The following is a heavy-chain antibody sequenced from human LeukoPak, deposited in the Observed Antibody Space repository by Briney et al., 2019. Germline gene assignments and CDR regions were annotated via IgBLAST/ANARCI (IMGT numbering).Heavy chain of an antibody. V-gene: IGHV3-74*01. CDR2: INSDGSST. J-gene: IGHJ6*03. CDR1: GFTFSSYW. CDR3: ARWFGELLGIDYYYYMDV. Sequence: GGSLRLSCAASGFTFSSYWMHWVRKAPGKGLVWVSRINSDGSSTSYADSVKGRFTISRDNAKNTLYLQMNSLSAEDTAVYYCARWFGELLGIDYYYYMDVWGKGTTVTISS. D-gene: IGHD3-10*01.